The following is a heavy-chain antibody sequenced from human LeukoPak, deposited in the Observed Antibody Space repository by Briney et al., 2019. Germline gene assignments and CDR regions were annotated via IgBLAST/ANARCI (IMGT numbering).Heavy chain of an antibody. V-gene: IGHV3-23*01. CDR1: GFTVSNDY. CDR3: AKSGQAAVGFGGIYYGMDV. J-gene: IGHJ6*02. CDR2: ISGSGGST. D-gene: IGHD6-13*01. Sequence: PGGSLTLSCAASGFTVSNDYMAWVRQAPGRGLEWVSAISGSGGSTYYADSVKGRFTISRDNSKNTLYLQMNSLRAEDTAVYYCAKSGQAAVGFGGIYYGMDVWGQGTTVTVSS.